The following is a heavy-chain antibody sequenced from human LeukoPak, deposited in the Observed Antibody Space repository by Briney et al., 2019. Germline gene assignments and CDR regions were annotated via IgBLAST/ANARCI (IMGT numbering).Heavy chain of an antibody. CDR3: ARTTYYENSAYTTDYYYYMDF. J-gene: IGHJ6*03. D-gene: IGHD3-22*01. V-gene: IGHV3-21*01. Sequence: GGSLRLSSADSGFIYSSSAWIWVGQAPGKGLEWVSSISSSTSYIYYADSVKGRFTISRDNAKNSLHLQMHSLRAEDTAVYYCARTTYYENSAYTTDYYYYMDFWGKGTTVTVSS. CDR2: ISSSTSYI. CDR1: GFIYSSSA.